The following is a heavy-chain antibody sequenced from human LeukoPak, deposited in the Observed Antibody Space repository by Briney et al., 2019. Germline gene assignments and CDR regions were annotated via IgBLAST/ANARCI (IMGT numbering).Heavy chain of an antibody. D-gene: IGHD6-19*01. J-gene: IGHJ4*02. Sequence: GGSLRLSCAASGFTFSSYAMSWVRQAPGKGLEWVSAISGSGGSTYYADSVKGRFTIYRDNSKNTLYLQMNSLRAEDTAVYYCAKAKWLSLFYAWDYWGQGTLVTVSS. CDR1: GFTFSSYA. CDR3: AKAKWLSLFYAWDY. CDR2: ISGSGGST. V-gene: IGHV3-23*01.